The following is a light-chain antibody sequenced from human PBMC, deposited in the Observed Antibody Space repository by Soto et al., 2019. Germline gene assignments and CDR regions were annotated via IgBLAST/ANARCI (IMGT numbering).Light chain of an antibody. CDR1: QSVSSSS. Sequence: EIVLTQSPGTLSLSPGERATLSCRASQSVSSSSLAWYQQKPGRAPRLLIFGASSRATDIPDRFSGSGSGTDFTLTISRLEPEDFAVYYCQQYGSSPPKYTFGQGTKLEIK. CDR2: GAS. V-gene: IGKV3-20*01. J-gene: IGKJ2*01. CDR3: QQYGSSPPKYT.